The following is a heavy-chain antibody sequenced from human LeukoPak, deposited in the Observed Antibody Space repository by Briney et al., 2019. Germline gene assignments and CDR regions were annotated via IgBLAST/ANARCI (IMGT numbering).Heavy chain of an antibody. CDR1: GFTFSSYW. V-gene: IGHV3-74*01. CDR2: INSDGSTT. D-gene: IGHD3-10*01. Sequence: PGRSLRLSCAASGFTFSSYWMHWVRQAPGEGLLWVSRINSDGSTTTYADSVKGRFTISRDNAKNTLYLQMNSLRAVDTAVYFCGSLGNSYNGGFDIWGQGTMVTVSS. CDR3: GSLGNSYNGGFDI. J-gene: IGHJ3*02.